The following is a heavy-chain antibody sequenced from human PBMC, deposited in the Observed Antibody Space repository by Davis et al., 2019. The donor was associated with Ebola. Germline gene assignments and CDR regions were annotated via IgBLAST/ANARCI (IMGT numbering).Heavy chain of an antibody. J-gene: IGHJ5*02. CDR3: ARDLLGYCSGGSCYSGLSFDP. D-gene: IGHD2-15*01. CDR1: GYTFTSYG. V-gene: IGHV1-18*01. CDR2: ISAYNGNT. Sequence: AASVKVSCKASGYTFTSYGISWVRQAPGQGLEWMGWISAYNGNTNYAQKLQGRVTMTTDTSTSTAYMELRSLRSDDTAVYYCARDLLGYCSGGSCYSGLSFDPWGQGTLVTVSS.